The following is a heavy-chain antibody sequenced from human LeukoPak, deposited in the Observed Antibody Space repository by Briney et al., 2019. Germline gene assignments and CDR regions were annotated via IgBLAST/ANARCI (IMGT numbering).Heavy chain of an antibody. Sequence: KPLETLSLTCAVYGGSFSGYYWSWIRQPPGKGLEWIGEINHSGSTNYNPSLKSPVTISVDTSKNQFSLKLSSVTAADTAVYYCARAADYGDFLIDYWGQGTLVTVSS. V-gene: IGHV4-34*01. CDR3: ARAADYGDFLIDY. J-gene: IGHJ4*02. CDR2: INHSGST. CDR1: GGSFSGYY. D-gene: IGHD4-17*01.